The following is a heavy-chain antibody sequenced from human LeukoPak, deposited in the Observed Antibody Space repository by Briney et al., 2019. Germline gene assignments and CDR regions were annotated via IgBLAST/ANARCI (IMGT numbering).Heavy chain of an antibody. D-gene: IGHD4-23*01. V-gene: IGHV3-48*01. J-gene: IGHJ3*02. CDR2: ISSSSSTI. Sequence: GGSLRLSCAASGFTFSSYSMNWVRQAPGKGLEWVSYISSSSSTIYYADSVKGRFTISRDNAKNSLYLQMNSLRAEDTAVYYCARDYGGNFDAFDIWGQGTMVTVSS. CDR1: GFTFSSYS. CDR3: ARDYGGNFDAFDI.